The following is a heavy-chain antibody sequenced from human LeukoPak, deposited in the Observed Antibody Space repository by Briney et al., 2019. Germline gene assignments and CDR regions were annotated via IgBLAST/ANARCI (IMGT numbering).Heavy chain of an antibody. CDR2: ISYSGST. CDR1: GVSISSYD. CDR3: AGGGGCTSTSCDFDY. J-gene: IGHJ4*02. V-gene: IGHV4-59*01. D-gene: IGHD2-2*01. Sequence: PSETLSLTCTVSGVSISSYDWSWIRQPPGKGLEGIGYISYSGSTNYNPSLKSRVSISLETPKTQFSLKLSSVPAAETAVYYCAGGGGCTSTSCDFDYWGQGTLVSVSS.